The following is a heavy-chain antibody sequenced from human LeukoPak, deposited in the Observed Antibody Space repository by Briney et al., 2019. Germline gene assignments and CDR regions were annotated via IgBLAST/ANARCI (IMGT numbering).Heavy chain of an antibody. J-gene: IGHJ6*03. D-gene: IGHD5-18*01. CDR1: GFTFSNYA. Sequence: GGSLRLSCAASGFTFSNYAMTWVRQAPGKGLEWVSSTSGSGGRTYYADSVKGRFTISRDNSKNTLYLQMNSLRAEDTAVYYCARGQSGYSYGYNYYYMDVWGKGTTVTVSS. V-gene: IGHV3-23*01. CDR2: TSGSGGRT. CDR3: ARGQSGYSYGYNYYYMDV.